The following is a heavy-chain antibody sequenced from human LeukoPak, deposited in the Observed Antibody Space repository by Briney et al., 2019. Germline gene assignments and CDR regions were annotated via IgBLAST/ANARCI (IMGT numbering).Heavy chain of an antibody. J-gene: IGHJ4*02. CDR1: GYTFTSYY. D-gene: IGHD3-10*01. CDR2: INPSGGST. V-gene: IGHV1-46*01. Sequence: ASVKVSCKASGYTFTSYYMHWVRQAPGQGLEWMGIINPSGGSTSYAQKFQGRVTMTRDTSTSTVYMELSSLRSEDTAVYYCAKARITMVRGVTGDYWGQGTLVTVSS. CDR3: AKARITMVRGVTGDY.